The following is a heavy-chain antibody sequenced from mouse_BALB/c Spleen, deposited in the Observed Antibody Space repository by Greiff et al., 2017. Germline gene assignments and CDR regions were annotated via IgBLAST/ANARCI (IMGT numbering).Heavy chain of an antibody. V-gene: IGHV1S81*02. J-gene: IGHJ3*01. D-gene: IGHD2-4*01. CDR3: AMEPEMSTMITTFAY. Sequence: VQLQQPGAELVKPGASVKLSCKASGYTFTSYWMHWVKQRPGQGLEWIGEINPSNGRTNYNEKFKSKATLTVDKSSSTAYMQLSSLTSEDSAVYYCAMEPEMSTMITTFAYWGQGTLVTVSA. CDR2: INPSNGRT. CDR1: GYTFTSYW.